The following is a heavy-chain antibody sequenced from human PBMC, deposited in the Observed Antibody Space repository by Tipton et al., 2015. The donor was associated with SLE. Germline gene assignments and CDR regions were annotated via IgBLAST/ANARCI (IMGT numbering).Heavy chain of an antibody. CDR3: AREPRGIMGSSSGAFDI. V-gene: IGHV4-59*11. D-gene: IGHD6-6*01. J-gene: IGHJ3*02. CDR1: GGSISSHY. Sequence: TLSLTCTVSGGSISSHYWSWIRQPPGKGLEWIGYIYYSGSTNYNPSLKSRVTISVDTSKNQLSLKLSSVTAADTAVYYCAREPRGIMGSSSGAFDIWGQGTMVTVSS. CDR2: IYYSGST.